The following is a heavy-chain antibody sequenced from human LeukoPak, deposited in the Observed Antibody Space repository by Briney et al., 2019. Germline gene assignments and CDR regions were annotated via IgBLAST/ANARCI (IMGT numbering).Heavy chain of an antibody. V-gene: IGHV4-4*07. CDR3: ARSRGTALVTRFDY. J-gene: IGHJ4*02. CDR2: IHTSGST. D-gene: IGHD5-18*01. Sequence: SETLSLTCTVSGGSISSYYWTWIRQPAGKGLEWIGRIHTSGSTNHNPSLKSRVTMSVDTSNNQFSLKLSSVTAADTAVYYCARSRGTALVTRFDYWGQGTLVTVSS. CDR1: GGSISSYY.